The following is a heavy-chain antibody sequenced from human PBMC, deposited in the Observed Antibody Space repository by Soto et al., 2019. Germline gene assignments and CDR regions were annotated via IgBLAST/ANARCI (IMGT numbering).Heavy chain of an antibody. CDR2: IIAIFGTA. D-gene: IGHD6-6*01. J-gene: IGHJ6*02. Sequence: QVQLVQSGAEVKKPGSSVKVSCKASGGTFSSYAISWVRQAPGQALEWMGGIIAIFGTADYAQKFQGRVTITADESTSTAYMELSSLRSEDTAVYYCAKPQSIQDYYYGMDVWGQGTTVTVSS. V-gene: IGHV1-69*12. CDR1: GGTFSSYA. CDR3: AKPQSIQDYYYGMDV.